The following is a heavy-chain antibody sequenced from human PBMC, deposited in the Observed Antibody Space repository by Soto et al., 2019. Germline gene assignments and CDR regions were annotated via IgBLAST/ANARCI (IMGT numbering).Heavy chain of an antibody. CDR3: ATYCSGGSCLTKIFYYYYGMDV. D-gene: IGHD2-15*01. J-gene: IGHJ6*02. CDR2: IIPIFGTA. V-gene: IGHV1-69*01. CDR1: GGTFSSYA. Sequence: QVQLVQSGAEVKKPGSSVKVSCKASGGTFSSYAISWVRQAPGQGLEWMGGIIPIFGTANYAQKCQGRVTITADESTSTAYIELSSLRSEDTAVYYCATYCSGGSCLTKIFYYYYGMDVWGQGTTVTVSS.